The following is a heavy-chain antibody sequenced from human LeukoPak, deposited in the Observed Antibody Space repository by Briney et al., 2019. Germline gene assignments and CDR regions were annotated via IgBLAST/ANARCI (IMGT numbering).Heavy chain of an antibody. V-gene: IGHV3-21*01. Sequence: PGGSLRLSCAASGFTFSNYWMHWVRQAPGKGLEWVSSISSSSSYIYYADSVKGRFTISRDNAKNSLYLQMNSLRAEDTAAYYCARGEDAFDIWGQGTMVTVSS. J-gene: IGHJ3*02. CDR2: ISSSSSYI. CDR3: ARGEDAFDI. D-gene: IGHD1-26*01. CDR1: GFTFSNYW.